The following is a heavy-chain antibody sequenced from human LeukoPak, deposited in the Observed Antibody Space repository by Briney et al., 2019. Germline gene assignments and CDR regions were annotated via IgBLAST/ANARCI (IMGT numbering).Heavy chain of an antibody. CDR1: GFTFTSSA. V-gene: IGHV1-58*01. Sequence: GASVKVSCKASGFTFTSSAVQWVRQARGQRLEWIGWIVIGSGNTNYAQKFQERVTITRDMSTSTAYMELSSLRSEDTAVYYCAALGSTDSSGYYGFDYWGLGTLVTVSS. CDR3: AALGSTDSSGYYGFDY. J-gene: IGHJ4*02. D-gene: IGHD3-22*01. CDR2: IVIGSGNT.